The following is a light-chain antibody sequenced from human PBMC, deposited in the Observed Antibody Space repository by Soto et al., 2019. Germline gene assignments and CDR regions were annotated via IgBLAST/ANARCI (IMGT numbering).Light chain of an antibody. Sequence: QSVLTQPPSVSGAPGERVTISCTGSSSDIGAGYRVRWYQQVPGTAPKLLIYGDNNRPSGVPDRFSGSKSGTSASLAITGLQAEDEADYYCQSYDFSLSGFVVFGGGTKLTVL. CDR1: SSDIGAGYR. CDR2: GDN. CDR3: QSYDFSLSGFVV. J-gene: IGLJ2*01. V-gene: IGLV1-40*01.